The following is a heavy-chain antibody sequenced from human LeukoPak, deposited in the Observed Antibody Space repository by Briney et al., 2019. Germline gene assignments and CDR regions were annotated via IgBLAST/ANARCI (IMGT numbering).Heavy chain of an antibody. CDR3: TRGSYFDY. Sequence: SQTLSLTCAISGDSVSSNSASWNWIGQSPSRGLEWLGRTYYRSKWISDYALSVTGRITISPDTSKNQFSLHLNSVAPEDTAVYYCTRGSYFDYWGQGTLVTVSS. CDR2: TYYRSKWIS. V-gene: IGHV6-1*01. J-gene: IGHJ4*02. CDR1: GDSVSSNSAS.